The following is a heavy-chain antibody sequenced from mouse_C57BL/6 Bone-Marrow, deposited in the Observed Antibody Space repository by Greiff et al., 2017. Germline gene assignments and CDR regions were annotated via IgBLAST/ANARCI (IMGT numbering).Heavy chain of an antibody. D-gene: IGHD1-1*01. CDR2: IYPRSGNT. Sequence: VMLVESGAELARPGASVKLSCKASGYTFTSYGISWVKQRTGQGLEWIGEIYPRSGNTYYNEKFKGKATLTADKSSSTAYMELRSLTSEDSAVYFCARSFITTVVWYFDVWGTGTTVTVSS. V-gene: IGHV1-81*01. CDR3: ARSFITTVVWYFDV. J-gene: IGHJ1*03. CDR1: GYTFTSYG.